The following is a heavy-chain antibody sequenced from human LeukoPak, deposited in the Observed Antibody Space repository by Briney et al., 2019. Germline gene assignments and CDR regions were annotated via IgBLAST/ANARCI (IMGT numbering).Heavy chain of an antibody. CDR3: ARRLGGYCSSTSCRRKSKLTYYFDY. Sequence: SETLSLTCAVYGGSFSGYYWSWIRQPPGKGLEWSGEINHSGSTNYNPSLKSRVTISVDTSKNQFSLKLSSVTAADTAVYYCARRLGGYCSSTSCRRKSKLTYYFDYWGQGTLVTVSS. V-gene: IGHV4-34*01. CDR1: GGSFSGYY. CDR2: INHSGST. D-gene: IGHD2-2*01. J-gene: IGHJ4*02.